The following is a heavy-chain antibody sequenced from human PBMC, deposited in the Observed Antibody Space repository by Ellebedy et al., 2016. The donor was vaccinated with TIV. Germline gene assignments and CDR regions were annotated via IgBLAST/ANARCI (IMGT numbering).Heavy chain of an antibody. CDR2: LYYSGTT. CDR3: ARLRGREGYFDS. Sequence: MPSETLSLTCTVSGGSISSGGYYWSWIRPHPGKGLEWIAYLYYSGTTYYNPSLKSRVTISVDTSKNQFSLKLSSVTAADTAVYYCARLRGREGYFDSWGQGTLVTVSS. D-gene: IGHD5-12*01. CDR1: GGSISSGGYY. J-gene: IGHJ4*02. V-gene: IGHV4-31*03.